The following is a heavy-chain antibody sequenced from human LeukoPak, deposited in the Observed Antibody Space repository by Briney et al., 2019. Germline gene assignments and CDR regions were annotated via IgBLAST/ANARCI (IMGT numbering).Heavy chain of an antibody. Sequence: ASVKVSCKASGYTFTTSYMHWVRQAPGQGLEWMGIINPSGGSTTYAQKFQGRVTVTRDTSTSTVYMELSSLRSEDTAMYYCARARYGGNQIDYWGQGTLVTVSS. J-gene: IGHJ4*02. CDR2: INPSGGST. CDR3: ARARYGGNQIDY. D-gene: IGHD4/OR15-4a*01. CDR1: GYTFTTSY. V-gene: IGHV1-46*01.